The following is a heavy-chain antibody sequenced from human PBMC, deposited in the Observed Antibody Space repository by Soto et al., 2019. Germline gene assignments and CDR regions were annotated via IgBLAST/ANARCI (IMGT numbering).Heavy chain of an antibody. CDR1: GGSVSSNTYY. CDR3: ARGKKRQLWSYTWLHP. V-gene: IGHV4-39*01. D-gene: IGHD5-18*01. Sequence: PSETLSLTCTVSGGSVSSNTYYWGWIRQPPGKGLEWIGSIYYTGSTYHSPSLKSRVTLSVDTSKNQFSLNLTSVTATDTAVYYCARGKKRQLWSYTWLHPWGEGSMVTVYS. CDR2: IYYTGST. J-gene: IGHJ5*02.